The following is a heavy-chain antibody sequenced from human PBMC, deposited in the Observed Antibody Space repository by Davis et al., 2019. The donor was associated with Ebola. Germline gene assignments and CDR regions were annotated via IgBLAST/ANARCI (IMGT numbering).Heavy chain of an antibody. CDR1: GYTFTSYG. CDR3: AREKGNVDYYGSGYGDYFDY. J-gene: IGHJ4*02. D-gene: IGHD3-10*01. CDR2: IGAYNGNT. Sequence: ASVKVSCKASGYTFTSYGISWVRQAPGQGLEWMGWIGAYNGNTNYAQKLQGRVTMTTDTSTSTAYMELSSLRSEDTAVYYCAREKGNVDYYGSGYGDYFDYWGQGTLVTVSS. V-gene: IGHV1-18*01.